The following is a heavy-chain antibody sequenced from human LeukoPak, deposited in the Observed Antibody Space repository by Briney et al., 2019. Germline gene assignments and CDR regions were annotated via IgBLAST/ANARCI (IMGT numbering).Heavy chain of an antibody. Sequence: GGSLRLSCAASGFTFSSYAMSWVRQAPGKGLEWVSAISGSGGSTYYADSVKGRFTISRDNSKNTLYLQMNSLRAEDTAVYYGAKDPVRVVAATPLWLDPWGQGTLVTVSS. D-gene: IGHD2-15*01. CDR1: GFTFSSYA. CDR3: AKDPVRVVAATPLWLDP. J-gene: IGHJ5*02. CDR2: ISGSGGST. V-gene: IGHV3-23*01.